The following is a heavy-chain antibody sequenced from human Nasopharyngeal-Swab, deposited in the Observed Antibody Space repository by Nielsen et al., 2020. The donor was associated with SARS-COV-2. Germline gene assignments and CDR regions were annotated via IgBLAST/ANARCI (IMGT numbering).Heavy chain of an antibody. V-gene: IGHV1-46*01. CDR1: GDTFTSYY. D-gene: IGHD4-23*01. Sequence: ASVKVSCKASGDTFTSYYMHWVRQAPGQGLEWMGIINPSGGSTSYAQKFQGRVTMTRDTSTSTVYMELSSLRSEDTAVYYCARDGRYGGNPRYGMDVWGQRTTVTVSS. J-gene: IGHJ6*02. CDR3: ARDGRYGGNPRYGMDV. CDR2: INPSGGST.